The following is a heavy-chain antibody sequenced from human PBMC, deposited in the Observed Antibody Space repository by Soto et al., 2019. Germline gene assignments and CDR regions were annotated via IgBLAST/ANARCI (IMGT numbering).Heavy chain of an antibody. CDR3: AAIAPPSGFAY. J-gene: IGHJ4*02. CDR1: GYTFTSYY. Sequence: ASVKVSCKASGYTFTSYYMHWVRQAPGQGLEWMGIINPSGGSTSYAQKFQGRVTMTRDTSTSTVYMELSSLRSEVTAVYYCAAIAPPSGFAYWGQGTLVTVSS. D-gene: IGHD2-15*01. V-gene: IGHV1-46*01. CDR2: INPSGGST.